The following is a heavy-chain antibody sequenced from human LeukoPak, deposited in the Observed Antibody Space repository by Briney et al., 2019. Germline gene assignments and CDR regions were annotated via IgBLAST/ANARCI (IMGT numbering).Heavy chain of an antibody. CDR2: ICYSGST. V-gene: IGHV4-59*08. CDR3: ARRRAVPGFYYFDY. Sequence: ETLSPTCTVSGGSISSYYWTWLRQPPGKGLEWIGYICYSGSTNCNPSLKSRVTISVDTSKNQFSLKLSSLTAADTAVYYCARRRAVPGFYYFDYWGQGTLVTVSS. D-gene: IGHD6-19*01. CDR1: GGSISSYY. J-gene: IGHJ4*02.